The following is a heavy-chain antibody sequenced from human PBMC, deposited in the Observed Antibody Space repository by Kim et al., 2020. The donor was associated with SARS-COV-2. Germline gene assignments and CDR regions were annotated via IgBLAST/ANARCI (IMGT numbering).Heavy chain of an antibody. D-gene: IGHD6-19*01. Sequence: GGSLRLSCAASGFTFSSYSMNWVRQAPGKGLEWVSSISSSSSYIYYADSVKGRFTISRDNAKNSLYLQMNSLRAEDTAVYYCARELIAVAGGGFDYWGQGTLVTVSS. CDR1: GFTFSSYS. V-gene: IGHV3-21*01. CDR2: ISSSSSYI. CDR3: ARELIAVAGGGFDY. J-gene: IGHJ4*02.